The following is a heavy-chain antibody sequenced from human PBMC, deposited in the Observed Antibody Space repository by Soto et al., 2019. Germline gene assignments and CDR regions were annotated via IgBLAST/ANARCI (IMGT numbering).Heavy chain of an antibody. V-gene: IGHV4-59*01. J-gene: IGHJ4*02. Sequence: SETLSRTGSVSGGSISVSYWSWIRQSPVKGLECLGYVYYTGSTKYSPSLRSRVSISVDTSKNEFSLRLSSVTAPDTAVYFCPRSVGVSGAQIDYCGQGTQLTASS. CDR1: GGSISVSY. CDR3: PRSVGVSGAQIDY. CDR2: VYYTGST. D-gene: IGHD2-8*02.